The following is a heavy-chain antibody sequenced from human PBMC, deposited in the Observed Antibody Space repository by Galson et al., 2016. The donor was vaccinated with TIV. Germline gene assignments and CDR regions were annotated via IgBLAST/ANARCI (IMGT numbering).Heavy chain of an antibody. CDR3: ARRRVATTGTSTYYHYMDV. J-gene: IGHJ6*03. D-gene: IGHD1-1*01. Sequence: QSGAEVKKPGESLKISCKASGYSFDTYWSGWMRQMPGKGLEWMGVIHPADSDTSYSPSIQGQVTISADKSISTAYLQWSSLKASDTAVYYCARRRVATTGTSTYYHYMDVWGKGTTVTVSS. CDR2: IHPADSDT. CDR1: GYSFDTYW. V-gene: IGHV5-51*01.